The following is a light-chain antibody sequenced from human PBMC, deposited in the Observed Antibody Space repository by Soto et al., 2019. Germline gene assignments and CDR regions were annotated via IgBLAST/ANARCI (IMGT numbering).Light chain of an antibody. CDR2: DVS. V-gene: IGLV2-14*03. J-gene: IGLJ1*01. Sequence: VLTQPASVSGSPGQSITISCTGTSSDVGGYNYVSWYQHHPGKAPKLLIYDVSNRPSGISNRFSGSKSDNTASLTISGLQPEDEADYYCSSYATSTIPQQVFGTGTKVTVL. CDR3: SSYATSTIPQQV. CDR1: SSDVGGYNY.